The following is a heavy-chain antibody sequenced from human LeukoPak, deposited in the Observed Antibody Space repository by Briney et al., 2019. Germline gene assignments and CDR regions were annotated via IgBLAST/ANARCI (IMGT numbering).Heavy chain of an antibody. D-gene: IGHD2-2*01. CDR1: GFTFSSYW. J-gene: IGHJ4*02. Sequence: GGSLRHSCAASGFTFSSYWMHWVRQAPGKGLVWVSRINSDGSSTSYADSVKGRFTISRDNTKNTLYLQMNSLRAEDTAVYYCARGSSTSYFDYWGQGTLVTVSS. V-gene: IGHV3-74*01. CDR2: INSDGSST. CDR3: ARGSSTSYFDY.